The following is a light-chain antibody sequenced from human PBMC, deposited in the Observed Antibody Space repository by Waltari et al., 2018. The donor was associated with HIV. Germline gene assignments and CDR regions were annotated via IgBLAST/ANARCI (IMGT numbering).Light chain of an antibody. J-gene: IGLJ1*01. Sequence: QSVLTQTPSASGTPGQRVIVSCSGSSSNIGSNTVNWYQQLPGAAPRLLIHRLEQRPSGVPDRFSGSKSGASASLAISGLQSEDEADYYCAAWDDSLNAYVFGGGTKVTVL. CDR2: RLE. CDR1: SSNIGSNT. CDR3: AAWDDSLNAYV. V-gene: IGLV1-44*01.